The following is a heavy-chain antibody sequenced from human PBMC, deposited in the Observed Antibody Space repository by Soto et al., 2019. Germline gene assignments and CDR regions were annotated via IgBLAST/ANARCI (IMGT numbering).Heavy chain of an antibody. D-gene: IGHD6-6*01. J-gene: IGHJ6*02. CDR1: GFTFSSYE. Sequence: EVQLVESGGGLVQPGGSLRLSCAASGFTFSSYEMNWVHQAPGKGLEWVSYISSSGSTIYYADSVKGRFTISRDNAKNSLYLQMNSLRAEDTAVYYCARDLGGSSSSLHYYGMDVWGQGTTVTVSS. CDR2: ISSSGSTI. V-gene: IGHV3-48*03. CDR3: ARDLGGSSSSLHYYGMDV.